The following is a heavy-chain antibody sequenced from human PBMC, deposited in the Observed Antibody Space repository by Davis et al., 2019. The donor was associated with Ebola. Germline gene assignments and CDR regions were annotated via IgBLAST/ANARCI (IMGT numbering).Heavy chain of an antibody. CDR1: GGSISSYY. Sequence: PGGSLRLSCTVSGGSISSYYWSWIRQPAGKGLEWIGRIYTSGSTNYNPSLKSRVTMSVDTSKNQFSPKLSSVTAADTAVYYCARDGCSGGSCVPSYYYGMDVWGQGTTVTVSS. CDR2: IYTSGST. J-gene: IGHJ6*02. CDR3: ARDGCSGGSCVPSYYYGMDV. V-gene: IGHV4-4*07. D-gene: IGHD2-15*01.